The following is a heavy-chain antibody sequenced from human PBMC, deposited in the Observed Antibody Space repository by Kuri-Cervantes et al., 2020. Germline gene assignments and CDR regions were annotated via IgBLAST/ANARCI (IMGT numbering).Heavy chain of an antibody. CDR2: ISGSGGST. Sequence: GGSLRLSCAASGFTFSSYAMSWVRQAPGKGLDWVSAISGSGGSTSYADSVKGRFTISRDNAKNTLYLQTNSLRAEDTAVYYCARRTAMVNGFDYWGQGTLVTVSS. J-gene: IGHJ4*02. D-gene: IGHD5-18*01. CDR3: ARRTAMVNGFDY. V-gene: IGHV3-23*01. CDR1: GFTFSSYA.